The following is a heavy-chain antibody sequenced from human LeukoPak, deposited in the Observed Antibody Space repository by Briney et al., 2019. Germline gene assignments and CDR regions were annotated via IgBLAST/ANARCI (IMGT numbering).Heavy chain of an antibody. CDR3: VKDPRDTYGTNWFVS. CDR1: GFSFGNYA. J-gene: IGHJ5*01. D-gene: IGHD2-21*01. V-gene: IGHV3-23*01. Sequence: GGSLRLSCVASGFSFGNYAMSWVRQAPGMGLQGVSQISGTGGATWYAGFARDRFTISRDNSKKTLYLQMSGLRVEDTAMYYCVKDPRDTYGTNWFVSWGQGTLLIVSS. CDR2: ISGTGGAT.